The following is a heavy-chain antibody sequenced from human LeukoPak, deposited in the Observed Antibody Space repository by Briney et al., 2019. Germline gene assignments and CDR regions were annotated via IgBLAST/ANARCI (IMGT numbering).Heavy chain of an antibody. J-gene: IGHJ4*02. CDR1: GFTFNSYG. V-gene: IGHV3-23*01. Sequence: GGSLRLSCAASGFTFNSYGMSWVRQAPGKGLEWVSGINTSGGNTYYADSVKGRFTISRDNSKNTLSLQMNSLRAEDTGAYYCAKNYRYFDYWGQGTLVTVSS. CDR3: AKNYRYFDY. D-gene: IGHD1-7*01. CDR2: INTSGGNT.